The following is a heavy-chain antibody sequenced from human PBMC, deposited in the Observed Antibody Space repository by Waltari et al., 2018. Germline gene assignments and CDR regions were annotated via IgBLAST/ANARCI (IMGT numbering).Heavy chain of an antibody. CDR3: ARGSGVDS. Sequence: EVQLLASGGGLVQPGGSLRPSCAASGFTFSTYVMNWVRQAPGKGLEWVSSISDAGGIINYADSVKGRFTISRDNSKNTLYLQMNSLRVDDTAVYYCARGSGVDSWGQGTLVTISS. J-gene: IGHJ4*02. V-gene: IGHV3-23*01. CDR1: GFTFSTYV. D-gene: IGHD7-27*01. CDR2: ISDAGGII.